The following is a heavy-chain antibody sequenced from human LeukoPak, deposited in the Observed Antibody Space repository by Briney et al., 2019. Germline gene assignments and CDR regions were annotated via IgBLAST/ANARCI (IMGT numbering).Heavy chain of an antibody. CDR2: ITASGGST. CDR1: GFTFTSYA. D-gene: IGHD4-17*01. V-gene: IGHV3-23*01. Sequence: GGSLRLSCVVSGFTFTSYAMDWVRQAPGKGLEWVSGITASGGSTYYADSVKGRFTISRDNSKNTLYLQMNSLRAEDTAVYYCAKEDYGDYCFDYWGQGTLVTVSS. CDR3: AKEDYGDYCFDY. J-gene: IGHJ4*02.